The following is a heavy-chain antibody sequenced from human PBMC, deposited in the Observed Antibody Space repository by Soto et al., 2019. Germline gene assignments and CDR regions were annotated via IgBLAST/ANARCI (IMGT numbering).Heavy chain of an antibody. J-gene: IGHJ5*02. CDR1: GYSFTSYW. CDR2: IDRSGSYT. V-gene: IGHV5-10-1*01. D-gene: IGHD5-12*01. CDR3: ARHGMATFLTS. Sequence: GESLKISCKGSGYSFTSYWISWVRQLPGKGLEWMGRIDRSGSYTNYRPSFQGRVTFSAAKSISTAYLQWGSLKASDTAMYYCARHGMATFLTSWGQGTLVTVSS.